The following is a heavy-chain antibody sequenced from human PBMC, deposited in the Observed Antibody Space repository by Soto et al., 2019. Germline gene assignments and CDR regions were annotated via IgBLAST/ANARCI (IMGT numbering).Heavy chain of an antibody. CDR1: GFTFSSYW. CDR2: INSDGSST. V-gene: IGHV3-74*01. Sequence: GSLRLSCAASGFTFSSYWMHWVRQAPGKGLVWVSRINSDGSSTSYADSVKGRFTISRDNAKNTLYPQMNSLRAEDTAVYYCARDQRIFGVVIRSYYYGMDVWGQGTTVTVSS. J-gene: IGHJ6*02. D-gene: IGHD3-3*01. CDR3: ARDQRIFGVVIRSYYYGMDV.